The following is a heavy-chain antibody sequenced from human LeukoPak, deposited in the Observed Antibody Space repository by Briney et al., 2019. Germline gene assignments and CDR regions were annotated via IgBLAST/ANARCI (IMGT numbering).Heavy chain of an antibody. CDR2: MNPNSGNT. Sequence: RASVKVSCKASGYTFTSYDINWVRQATGQGLEWMGWMNPNSGNTGYAQKFQGRVTITRNTSISTAYMELSSLRSEDTAVYYCAKVRYCSGVNCYPDDNWGQGTLVTVSS. V-gene: IGHV1-8*03. CDR1: GYTFTSYD. CDR3: AKVRYCSGVNCYPDDN. J-gene: IGHJ4*02. D-gene: IGHD2-15*01.